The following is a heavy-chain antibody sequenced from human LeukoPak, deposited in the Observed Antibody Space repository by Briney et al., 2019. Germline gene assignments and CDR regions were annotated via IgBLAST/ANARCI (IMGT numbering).Heavy chain of an antibody. CDR3: ARGRTFDN. J-gene: IGHJ4*02. CDR1: GGSISSYH. CDR2: IYDRGST. Sequence: SETLSLTCTVSGGSISSYHWSWIRQPPGKGLEWIGNIYDRGSTKYNPSLKSRVTISVDTSKNQFSLRLSSVTAADTAVYYCARGRTFDNWGQGTLVTVSS. V-gene: IGHV4-59*01.